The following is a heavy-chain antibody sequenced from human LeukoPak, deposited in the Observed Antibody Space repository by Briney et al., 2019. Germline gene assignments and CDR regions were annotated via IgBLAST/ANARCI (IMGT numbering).Heavy chain of an antibody. CDR3: TRVIVAVPGYFDYFDF. V-gene: IGHV3-7*01. D-gene: IGHD6-19*01. CDR1: GFSFSNHY. J-gene: IGHJ4*02. CDR2: INEDGSNK. Sequence: GGALRLSCTASGFSFSNHYMRWVRQAPGKGREWGANINEDGSNKWHLGSVKGRFTVSRDNARNSLYLQMNSLRVEDTAVYYCTRVIVAVPGYFDYFDFWGQGVLVTVSS.